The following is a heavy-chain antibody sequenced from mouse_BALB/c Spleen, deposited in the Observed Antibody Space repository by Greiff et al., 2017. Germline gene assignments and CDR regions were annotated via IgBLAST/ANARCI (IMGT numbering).Heavy chain of an antibody. Sequence: VQLQQSGPGLVKPSQSLSLTCTVTGYSITSDYAWNWIRQFPGNKLEWMGYISYSGSTSYNPSLKSRISITRDTSKNQFFLQLNSVTTEDTATYYCARGLLRLRWYFDVWGAGTTVTVSS. CDR2: ISYSGST. V-gene: IGHV3-2*02. D-gene: IGHD1-2*01. J-gene: IGHJ1*01. CDR3: ARGLLRLRWYFDV. CDR1: GYSITSDYA.